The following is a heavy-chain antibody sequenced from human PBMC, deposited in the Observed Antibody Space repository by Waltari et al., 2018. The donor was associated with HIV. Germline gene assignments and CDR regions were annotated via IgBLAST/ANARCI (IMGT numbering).Heavy chain of an antibody. CDR2: ISASGDNT. D-gene: IGHD2-2*02. J-gene: IGHJ5*02. V-gene: IGHV3-23*01. Sequence: EVQFLESGGGLVQPGGSLSITCAASGLTFRSYAMSWFRQAPGKWVFWDSVISASGDNTYYADSVKGRFTISRHNSKKTLYRQMNSRTAEDTAVYHCANIPPYTIGRGWFDPWGQGTLVTVSS. CDR1: GLTFRSYA. CDR3: ANIPPYTIGRGWFDP.